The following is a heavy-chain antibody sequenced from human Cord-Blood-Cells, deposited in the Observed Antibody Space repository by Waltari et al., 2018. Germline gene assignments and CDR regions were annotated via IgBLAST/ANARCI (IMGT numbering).Heavy chain of an antibody. J-gene: IGHJ4*02. CDR2: IDADNGNK. Sequence: QVQLVQSGAEVKKPGASVKVSCKASGYTFTSYGISWVRQAPGQGLEWMGWIDADNGNKNYAQKLQGRVTMTTDTSTSTSYMELRSLRSDDTAVYYCAGEIRGGYDFWSGYRYFDYWGQGTLVTVSS. V-gene: IGHV1-18*04. D-gene: IGHD3-3*01. CDR3: AGEIRGGYDFWSGYRYFDY. CDR1: GYTFTSYG.